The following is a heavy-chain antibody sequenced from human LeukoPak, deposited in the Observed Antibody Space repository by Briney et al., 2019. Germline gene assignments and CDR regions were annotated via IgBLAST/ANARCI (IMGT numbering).Heavy chain of an antibody. CDR1: GYTFTSYD. CDR3: ARALGGGATSDFDY. CDR2: MNPNSGNT. Sequence: VASVKVSCKASGYTFTSYDINWVRQATGQGLEWMGWMNPNSGNTGYAQKLQGRVTMTTDTSTSTAYMELRSLRSDDTAVYYCARALGGGATSDFDYWGQGTLVTVSS. J-gene: IGHJ4*02. D-gene: IGHD1-26*01. V-gene: IGHV1-8*02.